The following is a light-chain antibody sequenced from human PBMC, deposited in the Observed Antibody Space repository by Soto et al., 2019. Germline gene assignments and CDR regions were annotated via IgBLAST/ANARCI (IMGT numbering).Light chain of an antibody. CDR2: GAS. V-gene: IGKV3-15*01. J-gene: IGKJ2*01. CDR3: QQYNNLPYT. Sequence: EIVMTQSPATLSVSPGERATLSCRASQSVSSNLAWYQQKPGQAPRLLIYGASTRATCIPARFSGSGSGTECTLTINSLQSEDFAVYYCQQYNNLPYTFGQGTKLEIK. CDR1: QSVSSN.